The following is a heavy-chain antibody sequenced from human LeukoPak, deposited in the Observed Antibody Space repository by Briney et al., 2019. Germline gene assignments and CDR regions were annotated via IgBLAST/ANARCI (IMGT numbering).Heavy chain of an antibody. CDR3: ARNYDFWSGYLGWFDP. CDR1: GGSISSGGYY. Sequence: PSQTLSLTCTVSGGSISSGGYYWSWIRQHPGKGLEWIGYIYYSGSTNYNPSLKSRVTISVDTSKNQFSLKLSSVTAADTAVYYCARNYDFWSGYLGWFDPWGQGTLVTVSS. D-gene: IGHD3-3*01. CDR2: IYYSGST. J-gene: IGHJ5*02. V-gene: IGHV4-31*03.